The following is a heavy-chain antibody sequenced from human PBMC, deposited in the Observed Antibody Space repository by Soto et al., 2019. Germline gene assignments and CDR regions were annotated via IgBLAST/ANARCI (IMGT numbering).Heavy chain of an antibody. D-gene: IGHD3-3*02. J-gene: IGHJ4*02. Sequence: LSLTCTVSGSAINSSGYYWGWNRQPPGKGLEWIGSMFYGVSTYYNPSLKSRVTVSVDTSKNQFSLNLRSVTAADTAVYYCARLPSRHLVDYWGQGTLVTVSP. V-gene: IGHV4-39*01. CDR3: ARLPSRHLVDY. CDR1: GSAINSSGYY. CDR2: MFYGVST.